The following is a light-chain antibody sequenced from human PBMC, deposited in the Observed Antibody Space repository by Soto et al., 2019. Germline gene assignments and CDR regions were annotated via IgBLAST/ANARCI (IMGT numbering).Light chain of an antibody. V-gene: IGKV1D-12*01. Sequence: DIQMTQSPSSLSASVGDRVIITCRASQYISSWLAWYQQKPGEAPKRLIYAASRLQRGVPSRFSGSGSGTDFTRTISSLQPEDFALYYCQQPASFPRTFGGGTKVEIK. J-gene: IGKJ4*01. CDR3: QQPASFPRT. CDR1: QYISSW. CDR2: AAS.